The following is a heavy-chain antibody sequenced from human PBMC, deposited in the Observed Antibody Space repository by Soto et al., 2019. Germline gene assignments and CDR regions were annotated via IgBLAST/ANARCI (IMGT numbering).Heavy chain of an antibody. CDR3: ARGIFGVVIKYYYYYYGMDV. J-gene: IGHJ6*02. Sequence: SETLSLTCAVYGGSFSGYYWSWFRQPPGKGLEWIGEINHSGSTNYNPSLKSRVTISVDTSKNQFSLKLSSVTAADTAVYYCARGIFGVVIKYYYYYYGMDVWGQGTTVT. V-gene: IGHV4-34*01. CDR1: GGSFSGYY. CDR2: INHSGST. D-gene: IGHD3-3*01.